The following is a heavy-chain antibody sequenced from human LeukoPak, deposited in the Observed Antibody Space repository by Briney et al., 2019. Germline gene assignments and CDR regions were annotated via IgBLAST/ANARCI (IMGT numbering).Heavy chain of an antibody. CDR2: ISDDGTNT. Sequence: PGGSLRLSCAASGFTFSNYWMHWVRQAPGKGLVWVSRISDDGTNTNYADSVKGRFTVSRDNAKNTLFLQMNSLRVDDTAVYYCGRIRVGATGVDYWGQGTPVTVSS. CDR3: GRIRVGATGVDY. CDR1: GFTFSNYW. D-gene: IGHD1-26*01. V-gene: IGHV3-74*01. J-gene: IGHJ4*02.